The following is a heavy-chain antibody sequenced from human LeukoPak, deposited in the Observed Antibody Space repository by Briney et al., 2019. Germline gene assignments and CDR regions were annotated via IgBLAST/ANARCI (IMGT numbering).Heavy chain of an antibody. J-gene: IGHJ4*02. D-gene: IGHD3-3*01. V-gene: IGHV1-2*02. Sequence: GASVKVSRKASGYTFTSYGISWVRQAPGQGLEWMGWINPNSGGTNYAQKFQGRVTMTRDTSISTAYMELSRLRSDDTAVYYCARDSPRRYYDFWSGYYNLDYWGEGTLVTVSS. CDR3: ARDSPRRYYDFWSGYYNLDY. CDR1: GYTFTSYG. CDR2: INPNSGGT.